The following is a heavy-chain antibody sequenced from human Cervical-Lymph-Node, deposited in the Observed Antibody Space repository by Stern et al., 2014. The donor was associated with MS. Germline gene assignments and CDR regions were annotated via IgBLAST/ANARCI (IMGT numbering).Heavy chain of an antibody. D-gene: IGHD6-6*01. V-gene: IGHV3-74*01. CDR3: ARGGRSSSLDY. CDR2: MDGDGIIR. Sequence: EVQLVESGGGLVQPGGSLRLSCEASGLTFSTSFMHWVRQAPGKGLVWVSRMDGDGIIRTYADSVRGRFIISRDNAKNTLYLQMNSLRAEDTAVYYCARGGRSSSLDYWGQGTLVTVSS. CDR1: GLTFSTSF. J-gene: IGHJ4*02.